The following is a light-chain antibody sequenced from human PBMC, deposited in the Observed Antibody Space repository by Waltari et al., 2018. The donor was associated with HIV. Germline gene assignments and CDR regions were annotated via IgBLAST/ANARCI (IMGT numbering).Light chain of an antibody. CDR2: EVS. Sequence: QSALTQPPSASGSPGQSVTISCTRTRSHVGGYNYVSWYQQHPGKAPKLMIYEVSKRPSGVPDRFSGSKSGNTASLTVSGLQAEDEADYYCSSYAGSNNLVFGGGTKLTVL. CDR1: RSHVGGYNY. V-gene: IGLV2-8*01. J-gene: IGLJ3*02. CDR3: SSYAGSNNLV.